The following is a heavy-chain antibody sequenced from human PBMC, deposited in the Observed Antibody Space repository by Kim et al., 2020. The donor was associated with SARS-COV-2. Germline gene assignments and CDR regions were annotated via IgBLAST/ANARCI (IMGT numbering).Heavy chain of an antibody. J-gene: IGHJ6*02. CDR3: ARGANWGSGYYYYGMDV. CDR1: GFTFSSYD. CDR2: IGTAGDT. V-gene: IGHV3-13*01. Sequence: GGSLRLSCAASGFTFSSYDMHWVRQATGKGLEWVSAIGTAGDTYYPGSVKGRFTISRENAKNSLYLQMNSLRAGDTAVYYCARGANWGSGYYYYGMDVWGQGTTVTVSS. D-gene: IGHD7-27*01.